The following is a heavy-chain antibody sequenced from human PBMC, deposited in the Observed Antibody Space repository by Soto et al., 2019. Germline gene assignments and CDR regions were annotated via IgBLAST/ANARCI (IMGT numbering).Heavy chain of an antibody. CDR1: GFTFSSYS. J-gene: IGHJ6*03. Sequence: GGSLRLSCAASGFTFSSYSMNWVRQAPGKGLEWVSYISSSSSTIYYADSVKGRFTISRDNAKNSLYLQMNSLRAEDTAVYYCARDRPLRYFEIEGDHYYYYMDVWGKGTTVTVSS. D-gene: IGHD3-9*01. V-gene: IGHV3-48*01. CDR3: ARDRPLRYFEIEGDHYYYYMDV. CDR2: ISSSSSTI.